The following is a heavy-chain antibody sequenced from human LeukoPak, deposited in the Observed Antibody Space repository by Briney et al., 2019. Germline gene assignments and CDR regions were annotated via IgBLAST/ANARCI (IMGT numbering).Heavy chain of an antibody. CDR1: GFTFSSYA. V-gene: IGHV3-23*01. CDR3: ASSPTSYPGVAAAAISD. D-gene: IGHD6-13*01. J-gene: IGHJ4*02. Sequence: GGSLRLSCAASGFTFSSYAMSWVRQAPGKGLEWVSAISGSGGSTYYADSVKGRFTISRDNSKNTLYLQMNSLRAEDTAVYYCASSPTSYPGVAAAAISDWGQGTLVTVSS. CDR2: ISGSGGST.